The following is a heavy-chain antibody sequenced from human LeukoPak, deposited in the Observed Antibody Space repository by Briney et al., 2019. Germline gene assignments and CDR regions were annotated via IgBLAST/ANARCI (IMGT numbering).Heavy chain of an antibody. V-gene: IGHV4-34*01. J-gene: IGHJ4*02. D-gene: IGHD6-19*01. Sequence: SETLSLTCAVYGGSFSGYYWSWIRQPPGKGLEWIGEINHSGSTNYNPSLKSRVTISVDTSKNQFSLRLSSVTAADTAVYYCATGSSGWYYKLDYWGQGTLVTVSS. CDR2: INHSGST. CDR1: GGSFSGYY. CDR3: ATGSSGWYYKLDY.